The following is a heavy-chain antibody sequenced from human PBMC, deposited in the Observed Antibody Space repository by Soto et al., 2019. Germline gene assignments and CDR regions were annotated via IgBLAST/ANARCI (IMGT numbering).Heavy chain of an antibody. CDR3: ARACDLPITIVEVVIPDYYYYYMDV. V-gene: IGHV1-8*01. Sequence: QVQLVQSGAEVKKPGASVKVSCKASGYTFTSYDINWVRQATGQGLEWMGWMNPNSGNTGYAQKFQGRVTMTRNTPISTAYMERSSLRSEDTAVYYCARACDLPITIVEVVIPDYYYYYMDVWGKGTPVTVSS. CDR2: MNPNSGNT. J-gene: IGHJ6*03. CDR1: GYTFTSYD. D-gene: IGHD3-3*01.